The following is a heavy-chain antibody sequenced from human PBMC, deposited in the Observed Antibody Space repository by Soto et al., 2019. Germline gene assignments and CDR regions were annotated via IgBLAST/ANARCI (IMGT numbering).Heavy chain of an antibody. CDR2: ISSSGSTA. CDR3: TRAAWFPYLSFY. V-gene: IGHV3-48*03. Sequence: AGGSLRLSCAASGFTFSLFELHWVRQAPGKGLEWISYISSSGSTAYYASSVEGRFTISRDNANNSVYLQMDSLRAEDTALYYCTRAAWFPYLSFYWGQGALVTVSS. CDR1: GFTFSLFE. D-gene: IGHD3-10*01. J-gene: IGHJ4*02.